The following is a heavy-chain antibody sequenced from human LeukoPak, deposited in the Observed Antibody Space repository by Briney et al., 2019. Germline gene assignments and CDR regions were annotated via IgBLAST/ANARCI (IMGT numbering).Heavy chain of an antibody. V-gene: IGHV3-74*01. CDR1: GFTFSTYW. J-gene: IGHJ5*01. CDR3: ARDHGNSAYGAWFDS. D-gene: IGHD5-12*01. CDR2: ISSDGSST. Sequence: PGGSLRLPCAASGFTFSTYWMHWVRQAPGKGLVWLSRISSDGSSTNYADSVKGRFTISRDNAKNSLFLQMSSLGAEDTAVYYCARDHGNSAYGAWFDSWGQGTLVSVSS.